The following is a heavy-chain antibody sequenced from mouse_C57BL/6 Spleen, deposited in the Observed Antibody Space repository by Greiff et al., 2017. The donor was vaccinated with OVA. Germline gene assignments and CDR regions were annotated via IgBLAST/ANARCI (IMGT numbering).Heavy chain of an antibody. Sequence: QVQLQQPGAELVKPGASVKLSCKASGYTFTSYWMQWVKQRPGQGLEWIGEIDPSDSYTNYNQKLKGKATLTVDTSSSTAYMQLSSLTSEDSAVYYCARGENYYAMDYWGQGTSVTVSS. J-gene: IGHJ4*01. CDR3: ARGENYYAMDY. CDR1: GYTFTSYW. CDR2: IDPSDSYT. V-gene: IGHV1-50*01.